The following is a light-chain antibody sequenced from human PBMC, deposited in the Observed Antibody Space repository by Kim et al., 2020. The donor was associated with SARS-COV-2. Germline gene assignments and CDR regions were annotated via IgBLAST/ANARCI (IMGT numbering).Light chain of an antibody. J-gene: IGLJ3*02. Sequence: QSVLTQPPSASGTPGQRVSISCSGSSSNIGSNSVNWYKQLPGTAPKLLIYGNNERPSGVPDRFSGSKSGTSASLAISGLQSEDEADYYCAAWDDTLSGQWVFGGGTKLTVL. V-gene: IGLV1-44*01. CDR3: AAWDDTLSGQWV. CDR1: SSNIGSNS. CDR2: GNN.